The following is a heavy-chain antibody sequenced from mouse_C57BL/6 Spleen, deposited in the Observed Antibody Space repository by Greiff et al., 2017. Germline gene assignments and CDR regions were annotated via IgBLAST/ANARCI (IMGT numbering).Heavy chain of an antibody. CDR1: GYTFTSYW. CDR3: ARRGYGSSPMDY. CDR2: IDPSDSYT. V-gene: IGHV1-69*01. Sequence: VQLQQPGAELVMPGASVKLSCKASGYTFTSYWMHWVKQRPGQGLEWIGEIDPSDSYTNYNQKFKGNSTLTVDKSSSTAYMQLSSLTSEDSAVYYCARRGYGSSPMDYWGQGTSVTVSS. D-gene: IGHD1-1*01. J-gene: IGHJ4*01.